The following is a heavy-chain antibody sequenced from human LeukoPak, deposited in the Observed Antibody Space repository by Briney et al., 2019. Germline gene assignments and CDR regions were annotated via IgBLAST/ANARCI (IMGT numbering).Heavy chain of an antibody. V-gene: IGHV3-21*01. CDR3: ARGCVLLWFGELLQNNWFDP. CDR2: ISSSSSYI. D-gene: IGHD3-10*01. CDR1: GFTFSSYS. J-gene: IGHJ5*02. Sequence: GGSLRLSCAASGFTFSSYSMNWVRQPPGKGLEWISSISSSSSYIYYADSVKGGFTISRDNAKNSLYLQMNSLRAEDTAVYYCARGCVLLWFGELLQNNWFDPWGQGTLVTVSS.